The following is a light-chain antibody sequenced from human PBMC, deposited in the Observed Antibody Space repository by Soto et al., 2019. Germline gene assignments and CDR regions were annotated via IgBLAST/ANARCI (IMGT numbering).Light chain of an antibody. CDR3: QQYNTYPVT. J-gene: IGKJ1*01. CDR1: QSISSW. CDR2: KAS. V-gene: IGKV1-5*03. Sequence: DIPMTQSPSTLSASVGDRVTITCRASQSISSWLAWYQQKPGKAPKLLIYKASSLESGVPSRFSGSGSGTEFPLTISSLQPDDFATYYCQQYNTYPVTFGQGTRVEIK.